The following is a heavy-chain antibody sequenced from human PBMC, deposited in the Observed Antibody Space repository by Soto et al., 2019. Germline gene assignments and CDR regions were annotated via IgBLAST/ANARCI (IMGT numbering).Heavy chain of an antibody. J-gene: IGHJ5*02. V-gene: IGHV4-31*03. D-gene: IGHD3-10*01. Sequence: PSETLSLTCTVSGGSISSGGYYWSWIRQHPGKGLEWIGYIYYSGSTYYNPSLKSRVTISVDTSKNQFSLKLSSVTAADTAVYYCARGYEGVPHWDWFDPWGQGTLVTVS. CDR2: IYYSGST. CDR1: GGSISSGGYY. CDR3: ARGYEGVPHWDWFDP.